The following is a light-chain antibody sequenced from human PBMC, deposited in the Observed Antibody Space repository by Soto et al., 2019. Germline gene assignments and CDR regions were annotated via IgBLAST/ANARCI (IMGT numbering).Light chain of an antibody. J-gene: IGKJ2*01. CDR3: QQSYSTPYT. CDR1: QSIRSY. V-gene: IGKV1-39*01. Sequence: DIQMTQSPSSLSASVGDRVTITCRASQSIRSYLNWYQQKPGKAPKLLIYAASSLQSGVPSRFSGSGSGTDCTLTISSLQTEDFVNYYCQQSYSTPYTFGQGTKLEIK. CDR2: AAS.